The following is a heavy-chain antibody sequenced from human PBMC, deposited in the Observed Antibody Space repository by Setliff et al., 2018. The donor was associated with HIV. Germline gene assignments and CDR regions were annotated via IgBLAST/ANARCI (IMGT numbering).Heavy chain of an antibody. V-gene: IGHV3-33*01. D-gene: IGHD3-10*01. CDR2: IWNDGSEK. CDR1: GFTFSHYG. CDR3: ARDRVESLWFGDLHYMDV. J-gene: IGHJ6*03. Sequence: GEYLKISCAASGFTFSHYGMQWVRQAPGKGLDWVTVIWNDGSEKYYADSVKGRFTISRDNSKNTLYLQMDSLRAEDTAVYYCARDRVESLWFGDLHYMDVWGKGTTVTVSS.